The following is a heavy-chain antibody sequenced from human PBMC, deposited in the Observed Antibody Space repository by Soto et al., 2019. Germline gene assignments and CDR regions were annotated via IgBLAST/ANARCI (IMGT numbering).Heavy chain of an antibody. CDR3: ARDLYSSSWLYYYYYGMDV. Sequence: EVQLVESGGGLVKPGGSLRLSCAASGFTFSSYSMNWVRQAPGKGLEWVSSISSSSSYIYYADSVKGRFTISRDNAKNSLYLQMNSLRAEDTAVYYCARDLYSSSWLYYYYYGMDVWGQGTTVTVSS. D-gene: IGHD6-13*01. J-gene: IGHJ6*02. CDR1: GFTFSSYS. V-gene: IGHV3-21*01. CDR2: ISSSSSYI.